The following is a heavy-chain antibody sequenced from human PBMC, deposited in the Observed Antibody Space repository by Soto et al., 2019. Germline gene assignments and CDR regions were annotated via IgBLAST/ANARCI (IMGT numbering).Heavy chain of an antibody. J-gene: IGHJ5*02. D-gene: IGHD3-10*01. CDR2: ILKTGST. CDR1: GGSVSSGSYY. CDR3: AKFQTMVRGVHRGNWFDP. Sequence: SETLSLTCTVSGGSVSSGSYYWSWIRQSPGKGLEWIGYILKTGSTEYNPSLKSRVTISLDTSKNQFSLNVSSMTAADTAVYYCAKFQTMVRGVHRGNWFDPWGQGTQVTVSS. V-gene: IGHV4-61*01.